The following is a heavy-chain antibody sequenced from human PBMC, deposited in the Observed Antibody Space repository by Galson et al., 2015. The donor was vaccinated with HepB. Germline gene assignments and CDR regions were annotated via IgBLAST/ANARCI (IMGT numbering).Heavy chain of an antibody. D-gene: IGHD1-26*01. V-gene: IGHV3-49*03. CDR1: GFTFGDYA. CDR2: IRSKAYGGTT. J-gene: IGHJ4*02. CDR3: TSGRGYQYSLAIYYFDY. Sequence: CAASGFTFGDYAMSWFRQAPGKGLEWVGFIRSKAYGGTTEYAASVKGRFTISRDDSKSIAYLQMNSLKTEDTAVYYCTSGRGYQYSLAIYYFDYWGQGTLVTVTS.